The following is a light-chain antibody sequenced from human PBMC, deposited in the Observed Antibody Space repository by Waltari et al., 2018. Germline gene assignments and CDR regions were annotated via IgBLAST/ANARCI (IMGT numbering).Light chain of an antibody. CDR2: GAS. V-gene: IGKV3-20*01. CDR1: QSVSRA. Sequence: IVLTQSPGTLSLSLGARATVSCSASQSVSRALAWYQQKPGQAPRLLIYGASTRATGIPDRFSGSGSGTDFSLTISRLEPDDFAVYYCQHYLRLPVTFGQGTTVEI. CDR3: QHYLRLPVT. J-gene: IGKJ1*01.